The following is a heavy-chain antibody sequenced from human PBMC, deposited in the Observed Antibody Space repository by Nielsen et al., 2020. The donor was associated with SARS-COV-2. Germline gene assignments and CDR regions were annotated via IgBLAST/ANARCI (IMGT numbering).Heavy chain of an antibody. Sequence: GGSLRLSCAASGFTFSNAWMSWVRQAPGKGLEWVGRIKSKTDGGTTDYAAPVKGRFTISRDDSKNTLYLQMNSLKTEDTAVYYCTTVTVGYFDWLLYYMGNYYYGMDVWGQGTTVTVSS. CDR3: TTVTVGYFDWLLYYMGNYYYGMDV. J-gene: IGHJ6*02. CDR1: GFTFSNAW. V-gene: IGHV3-15*01. CDR2: IKSKTDGGTT. D-gene: IGHD3-9*01.